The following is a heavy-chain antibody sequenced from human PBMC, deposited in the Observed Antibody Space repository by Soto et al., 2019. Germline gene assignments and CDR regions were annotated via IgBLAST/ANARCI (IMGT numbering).Heavy chain of an antibody. V-gene: IGHV4-34*01. CDR3: ARVRRLWFGELWTSSRGYRDV. J-gene: IGHJ6*03. Sequence: ETLSLTCAVYGGSFSGYYWSWIRQPPGKGLEWIGEINHSGSTNYNPSLKSRVTISVDTSKNQFSLYLQMNSLRAEDTAVYYCARVRRLWFGELWTSSRGYRDVWGKGTTVTVSS. CDR2: INHSGST. D-gene: IGHD3-10*01. CDR1: GGSFSGYY.